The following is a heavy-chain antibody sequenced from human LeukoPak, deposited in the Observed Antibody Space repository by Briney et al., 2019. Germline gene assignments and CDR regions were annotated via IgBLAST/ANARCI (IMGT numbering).Heavy chain of an antibody. D-gene: IGHD3-9*01. Sequence: SVKVSCKASGGTFSSYAISWVRQAPGQGLEWMGGIIPIFGTANYAQKFQGRVTITADESTSTAYMELSSLRSEDTAVYYCARDPQGYDILTGYYSYGIGYWGQGTLVTVSS. J-gene: IGHJ4*02. V-gene: IGHV1-69*13. CDR2: IIPIFGTA. CDR1: GGTFSSYA. CDR3: ARDPQGYDILTGYYSYGIGY.